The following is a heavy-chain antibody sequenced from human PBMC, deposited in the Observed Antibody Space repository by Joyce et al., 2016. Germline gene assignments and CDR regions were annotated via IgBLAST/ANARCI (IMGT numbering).Heavy chain of an antibody. Sequence: EVQLVQSGAEVKKPGESLMISWVRQMPGKGLEWMGRIDPRDSYTAYSPSVEGHVTISVYKTISAAYLQWSSRRASDTAIYYCARHVTDWFDPWGQGTLVTVSS. CDR3: ARHVTDWFDP. CDR2: IDPRDSYT. J-gene: IGHJ5*02. D-gene: IGHD3-10*02. V-gene: IGHV5-10-1*03.